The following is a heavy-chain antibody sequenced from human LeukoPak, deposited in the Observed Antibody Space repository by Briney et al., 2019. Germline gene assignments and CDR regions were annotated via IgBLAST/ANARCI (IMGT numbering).Heavy chain of an antibody. Sequence: SGPTLVKPTQTLTLTCTFSGFSLSTSGVGVGWIRQPPGKALEWLALIYWNDDKRYSPSLKSRLTIIKDTSKNQVVLTMTNMDPVDTATYYCAHRNPETSSSRYADNWFDPWGQGTLVTVSS. CDR1: GFSLSTSGVG. D-gene: IGHD6-13*01. CDR2: IYWNDDK. CDR3: AHRNPETSSSRYADNWFDP. J-gene: IGHJ5*02. V-gene: IGHV2-5*01.